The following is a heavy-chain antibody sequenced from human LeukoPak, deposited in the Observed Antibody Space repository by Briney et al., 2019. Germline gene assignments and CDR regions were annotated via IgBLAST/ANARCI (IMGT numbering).Heavy chain of an antibody. CDR2: ISSSSSYT. V-gene: IGHV3-21*04. J-gene: IGHJ4*02. Sequence: GGSLRLSCAASGFTFSSYSMNWVRQAPGKGLEWVSSISSSSSYTYYADSVKGRFTISRDNSKNTLYLQMNSLRAEDTAVYYCARRRDYFDYWGQGTLVTVSS. CDR3: ARRRDYFDY. CDR1: GFTFSSYS.